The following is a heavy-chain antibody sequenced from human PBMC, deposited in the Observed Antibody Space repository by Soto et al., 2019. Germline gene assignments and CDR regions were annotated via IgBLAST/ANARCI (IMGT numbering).Heavy chain of an antibody. CDR3: AREKCSSTSCNHGMDV. V-gene: IGHV3-21*01. CDR1: AFTFNNFP. Sequence: GGSLRLSCVASAFTFNNFPMRWVHQAPGKGLQWLASITTTSTYKYYADSVKGRFSISRDNAKNSLYLELTSLRSEDTAVYYCAREKCSSTSCNHGMDVWGLGTTVTVSS. CDR2: ITTTSTYK. D-gene: IGHD2-2*01. J-gene: IGHJ6*02.